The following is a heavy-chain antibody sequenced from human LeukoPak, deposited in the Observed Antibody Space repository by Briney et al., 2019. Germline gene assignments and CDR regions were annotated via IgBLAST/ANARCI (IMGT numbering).Heavy chain of an antibody. J-gene: IGHJ4*02. CDR1: GFTLSTYT. V-gene: IGHV3-21*01. Sequence: GGSLRLSCAVSGFTLSTYTMNWVRQAPGKGLEWVSSMSGNGNYIFYADSVKGRFTMSRDNAKNSLYLKMNSLRVEDTAVYYCAKVAKYYYGSETYYFFEHWGQGTPVTASS. CDR2: MSGNGNYI. D-gene: IGHD3-10*01. CDR3: AKVAKYYYGSETYYFFEH.